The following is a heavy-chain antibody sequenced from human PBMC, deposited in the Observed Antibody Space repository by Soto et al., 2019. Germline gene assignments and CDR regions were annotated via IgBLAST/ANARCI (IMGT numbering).Heavy chain of an antibody. CDR1: GYTFTSYD. Sequence: GASVKVSCKASGYTFTSYDINWVRQATGQGLEWMGWMNPNSGNTGYAQKFQGRVTMTRNTSISTAYMELSSLRSEDTAVYYCARGGRPLGGAHSMDVWGKGTTVTVSS. D-gene: IGHD3-16*01. CDR3: ARGGRPLGGAHSMDV. J-gene: IGHJ6*03. CDR2: MNPNSGNT. V-gene: IGHV1-8*01.